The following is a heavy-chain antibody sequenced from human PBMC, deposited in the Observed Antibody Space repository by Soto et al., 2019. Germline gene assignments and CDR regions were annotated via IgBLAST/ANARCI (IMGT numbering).Heavy chain of an antibody. J-gene: IGHJ4*02. CDR2: ISYDGSNK. Sequence: QVQLVESGGGVVQPGRSLRLSCAASGFTFSSYGMHWVRQAPGKGLEWVAVISYDGSNKYYADSVKGRFTISRDNSKNTLYQQMNSLRAEDTAVYYCAKGSDYDFWSGYYTGWGQGTLVTVSS. CDR1: GFTFSSYG. V-gene: IGHV3-30*18. CDR3: AKGSDYDFWSGYYTG. D-gene: IGHD3-3*01.